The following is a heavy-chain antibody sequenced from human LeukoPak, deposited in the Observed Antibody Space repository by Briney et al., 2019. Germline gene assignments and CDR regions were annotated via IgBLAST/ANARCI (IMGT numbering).Heavy chain of an antibody. CDR1: GGSISSSDW. D-gene: IGHD3-9*01. J-gene: IGHJ4*02. CDR3: AREGRYFDWLYFDY. CDR2: IYHSGST. V-gene: IGHV4-4*02. Sequence: SGTLSLTCAVSGGSISSSDWWSWVRQPPGKGLEWIGEIYHSGSTNYNPSLKSRVTISVDKSKNQFSLKLSSVTAAGTAVYYCAREGRYFDWLYFDYWGQGTLVTVSS.